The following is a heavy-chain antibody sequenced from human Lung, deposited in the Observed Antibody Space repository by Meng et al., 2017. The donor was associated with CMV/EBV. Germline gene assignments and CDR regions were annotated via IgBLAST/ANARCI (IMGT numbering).Heavy chain of an antibody. CDR3: ARYPTTGTYYYYNGMDV. J-gene: IGHJ6*01. CDR2: IAGSGSHT. CDR1: GFTFSNYA. D-gene: IGHD4-17*01. Sequence: GGSLRLXCAASGFTFSNYAMSWVRQAPGKGLEWVSGIAGSGSHTFYTDSVKGRFTISRDNVKNTLYLQMNVLRVEDTALYYCARYPTTGTYYYYNGMDVWGLGNXV. V-gene: IGHV3-23*01.